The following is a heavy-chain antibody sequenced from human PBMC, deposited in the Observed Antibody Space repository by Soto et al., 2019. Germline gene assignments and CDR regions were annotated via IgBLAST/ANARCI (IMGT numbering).Heavy chain of an antibody. CDR2: IIPILGIA. J-gene: IGHJ4*02. CDR3: ALGVIAAAGTENFDY. D-gene: IGHD6-13*01. CDR1: GGTFSSYT. V-gene: IGHV1-69*02. Sequence: QVQLVQSGAEVKKPGSSVKVSCKASGGTFSSYTISWVRQAPGQGLEWMGRIIPILGIANYAQKFQGRVTITADKSTSTAYMELSSLRSEDTAVYYCALGVIAAAGTENFDYWGQGTLVTVSS.